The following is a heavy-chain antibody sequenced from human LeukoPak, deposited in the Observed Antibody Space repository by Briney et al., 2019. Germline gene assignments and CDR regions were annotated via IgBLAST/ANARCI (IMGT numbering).Heavy chain of an antibody. D-gene: IGHD3-22*01. CDR3: AKGSSDSRPYYFDY. J-gene: IGHJ4*02. V-gene: IGHV3-48*04. Sequence: GGSLRLSCAAFGLTFSAYAMTWVRQAAGKGLVCASHITTGGSSIFYADSVKGRFTISRDNAKNSLYLQMNSLRAEDSAVYYCAKGSSDSRPYYFDYWGQGTLVTVSS. CDR1: GLTFSAYA. CDR2: ITTGGSSI.